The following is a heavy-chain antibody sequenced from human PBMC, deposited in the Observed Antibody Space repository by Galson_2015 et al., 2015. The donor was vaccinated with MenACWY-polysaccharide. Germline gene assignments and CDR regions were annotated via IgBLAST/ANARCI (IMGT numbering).Heavy chain of an antibody. CDR2: INPNSGDT. V-gene: IGHV1-46*01. CDR1: GYTFTTYY. CDR3: VRDQCSSASCYPFRAYLYYDMKD. J-gene: IGHJ6*03. D-gene: IGHD2-2*01. Sequence: SVKVSCKASGYTFTTYYIHWVRQAPGQGLEWMGIINPNSGDTNYAQKFQDRVTVTRDTSTGTVYMELSSLRSEDTAVYYCVRDQCSSASCYPFRAYLYYDMKDWGKGTTVTVSS.